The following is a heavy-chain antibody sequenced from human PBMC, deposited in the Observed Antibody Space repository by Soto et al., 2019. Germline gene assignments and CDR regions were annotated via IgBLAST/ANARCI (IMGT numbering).Heavy chain of an antibody. V-gene: IGHV4-28*01. CDR2: IYYSGTT. Sequence: KLRETLSLTCAVSGYSISSSNWWGWIRQPPGKGLEWIGYIYYSGTTYYNPSLKSRVTMSVDTSKNQFSLKLTSVTTVDTAVYYCARREIQGPLDYWGQGTLVTVSS. D-gene: IGHD1-26*01. J-gene: IGHJ4*02. CDR3: ARREIQGPLDY. CDR1: GYSISSSNW.